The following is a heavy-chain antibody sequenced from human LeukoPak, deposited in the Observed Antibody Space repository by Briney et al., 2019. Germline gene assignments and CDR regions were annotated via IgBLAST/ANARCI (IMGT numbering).Heavy chain of an antibody. Sequence: PSETLSLTCAVYGGSFSGYYWSWIRQPPGKGLEWIGEINHSGSTNYNPSLKSRVTISVDTSKNQCSLKLSSVTAADTAVYYCARDEVHYCSGGSCYFNWFDPWGQGTLVTVSS. D-gene: IGHD2-15*01. J-gene: IGHJ5*02. CDR2: INHSGST. V-gene: IGHV4-34*01. CDR3: ARDEVHYCSGGSCYFNWFDP. CDR1: GGSFSGYY.